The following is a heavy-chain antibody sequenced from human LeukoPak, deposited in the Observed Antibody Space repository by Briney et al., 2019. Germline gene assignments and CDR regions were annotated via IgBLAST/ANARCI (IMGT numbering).Heavy chain of an antibody. CDR3: ARAFWSRFDY. CDR2: MNQDGSER. J-gene: IGHJ4*02. D-gene: IGHD1-1*01. CDR1: GFTFRDYW. Sequence: PGGSLILSCAVSGFTFRDYWMTWVRQAPGKGLEWVANMNQDGSERNYLDSVKGRVTISRDNTKNSLYLQMNSLRPEDTAIYYCARAFWSRFDYWGRGALVTVSS. V-gene: IGHV3-7*01.